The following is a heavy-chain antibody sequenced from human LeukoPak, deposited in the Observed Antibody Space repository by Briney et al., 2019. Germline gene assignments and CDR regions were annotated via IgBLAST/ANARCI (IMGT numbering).Heavy chain of an antibody. J-gene: IGHJ4*02. D-gene: IGHD3-9*01. CDR3: ARAHPEEVPESPYDIAPHFDY. V-gene: IGHV4-31*03. Sequence: SETLSLTCTVSGGSISSGGYYWSWIRQHPGKGLEWIGYIYYSESTYYNPSLKSRVTISVDTSKNQFSLKLSSVTAADTAVYYRARAHPEEVPESPYDIAPHFDYWGQGTLVTVSS. CDR1: GGSISSGGYY. CDR2: IYYSEST.